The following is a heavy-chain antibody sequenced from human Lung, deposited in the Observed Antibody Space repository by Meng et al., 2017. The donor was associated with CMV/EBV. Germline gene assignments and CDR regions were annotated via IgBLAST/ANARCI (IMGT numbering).Heavy chain of an antibody. J-gene: IGHJ6*02. CDR2: IIPILGIA. V-gene: IGHV1-69*10. CDR3: ARERADYYDSSGYYYVPYYYYYGMDV. D-gene: IGHD3-22*01. Sequence: SVXVSXKASGGTFSSYAISWVRQAPGQGLEWMGGIIPILGIANYAQKFQGRVTITADKSTSTAYMELSSLRSEDTVVYYCARERADYYDSSGYYYVPYYYYYGMDVXGQGXTVTVSS. CDR1: GGTFSSYA.